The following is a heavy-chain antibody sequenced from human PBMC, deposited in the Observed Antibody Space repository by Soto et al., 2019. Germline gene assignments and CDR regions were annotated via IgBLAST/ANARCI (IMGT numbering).Heavy chain of an antibody. D-gene: IGHD1-7*01. CDR1: GDSVSSNSAA. J-gene: IGHJ6*03. Sequence: PSQTLSLTCAISGDSVSSNSAAWNWIRQSPSRGLEWLGRTYYRSRWYNDYAVSVRSRITVNADTSKNQFSLHLSSVTPEDTAVYYCAGTSSLQRYYMDVWDKGTTGTVS. CDR2: TYYRSRWYN. CDR3: AGTSSLQRYYMDV. V-gene: IGHV6-1*01.